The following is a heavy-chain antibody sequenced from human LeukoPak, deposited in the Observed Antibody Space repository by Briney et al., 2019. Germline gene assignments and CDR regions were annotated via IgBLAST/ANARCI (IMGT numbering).Heavy chain of an antibody. V-gene: IGHV1-24*01. CDR1: GYTLTELS. Sequence: ASMKVSCKVSGYTLTELSMHWVRQAPGKGLEWMGGFDPEDGETIYAQKFQGRVTMTEDTSTDTAYMELSSLRSEDTAVYYCATDPLNYGIFDYWGQGTLVTVSS. D-gene: IGHD1-7*01. CDR2: FDPEDGET. CDR3: ATDPLNYGIFDY. J-gene: IGHJ4*02.